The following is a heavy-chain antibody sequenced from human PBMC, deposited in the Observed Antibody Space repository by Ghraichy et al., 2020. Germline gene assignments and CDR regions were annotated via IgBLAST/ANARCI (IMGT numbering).Heavy chain of an antibody. CDR2: IRWNSDTK. J-gene: IGHJ4*02. Sequence: GGSLRLSCAASGFNFAAYAMHWVRQVPGKGLEWVSGIRWNSDTKFYADSVKGRFTISRDNAQNSLYLQMNSLRPEDTALYYCAKTGPTGYFFDYWGQGALVTVSS. CDR1: GFNFAAYA. V-gene: IGHV3-9*01. D-gene: IGHD1-26*01. CDR3: AKTGPTGYFFDY.